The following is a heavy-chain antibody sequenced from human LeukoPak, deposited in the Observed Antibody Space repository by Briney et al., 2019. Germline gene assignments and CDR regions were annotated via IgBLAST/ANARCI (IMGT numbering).Heavy chain of an antibody. V-gene: IGHV4-38-2*02. CDR1: GYSISSGYY. CDR2: IYHSGST. D-gene: IGHD6-13*01. J-gene: IGHJ4*02. CDR3: ARSGTAIDY. Sequence: SETLSLTCTVSGYSISSGYYWGWIRPPPGKGLEWIGSIYHSGSTYYNPSLKSRVTISVDTSKDQFSLKLSSVTAADTAVYYCARSGTAIDYWGQGTLVTVSS.